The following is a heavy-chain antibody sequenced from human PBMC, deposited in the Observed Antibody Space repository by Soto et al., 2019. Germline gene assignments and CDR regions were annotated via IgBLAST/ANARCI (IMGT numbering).Heavy chain of an antibody. D-gene: IGHD2-2*01. CDR1: GFTFSNYA. CDR3: AEGKGIVVVPTAMS. Sequence: EVQLLESGGDLVQPGGSLRLSCAASGFTFSNYAMSWVRQAPGKGLEGVSGISGSGGSTYYADSVKGRFTSSRDNSKNTLYLQMISLRAEDTAVYYCAEGKGIVVVPTAMSWGQGTLVTVSS. J-gene: IGHJ5*02. CDR2: ISGSGGST. V-gene: IGHV3-23*01.